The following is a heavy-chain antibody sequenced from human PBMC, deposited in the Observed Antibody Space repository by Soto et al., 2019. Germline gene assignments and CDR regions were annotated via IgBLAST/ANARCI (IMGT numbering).Heavy chain of an antibody. J-gene: IGHJ6*02. V-gene: IGHV4-30-4*08. D-gene: IGHD4-17*01. CDR1: GGSISNDDFY. CDR2: IYYNGNT. Sequence: ILSLTCTVSGGSISNDDFYWSWIRQPPGKGLEWIGHIYYNGNTYYNPSLKSRLTMSLDTSQNQFSLHLSSVIAADSASYFCARATTVTSSFFYYGLDVWGQGTTVTVS. CDR3: ARATTVTSSFFYYGLDV.